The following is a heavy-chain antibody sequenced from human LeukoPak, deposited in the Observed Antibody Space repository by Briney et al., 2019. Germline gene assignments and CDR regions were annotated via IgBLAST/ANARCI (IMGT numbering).Heavy chain of an antibody. Sequence: GGSLRLSCVTSGFTFSTHGIHWVRQAPGKGLEWLSVIWHDGSNEIYVDSVKDRFTTSRDNSKNTAYLQMGSLRVDDTAVYYCGAGYCGGYDCSPGYWGRGTLDIVSS. J-gene: IGHJ4*02. CDR2: IWHDGSNE. CDR3: GAGYCGGYDCSPGY. D-gene: IGHD2-21*01. V-gene: IGHV3-33*01. CDR1: GFTFSTHG.